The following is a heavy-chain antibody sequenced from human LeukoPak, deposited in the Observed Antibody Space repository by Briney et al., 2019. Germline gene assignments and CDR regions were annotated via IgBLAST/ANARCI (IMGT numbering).Heavy chain of an antibody. D-gene: IGHD1-26*01. CDR1: GFTSSAYW. Sequence: GGSLRLSCAASGFTSSAYWMHWVRQVPGKGLVWVSRINSDVSTTNYADSVKGRFTISSDNAKNTIYLQMNSLRAEDTAVYYCARYGRYRAFDIWGPGTVVTVSS. CDR2: INSDVSTT. V-gene: IGHV3-74*01. J-gene: IGHJ3*02. CDR3: ARYGRYRAFDI.